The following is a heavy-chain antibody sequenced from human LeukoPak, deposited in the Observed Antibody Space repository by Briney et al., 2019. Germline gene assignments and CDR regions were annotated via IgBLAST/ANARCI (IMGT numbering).Heavy chain of an antibody. CDR2: IRYDGSNK. V-gene: IGHV3-30*02. J-gene: IGHJ4*02. Sequence: GSLRLSCAASGFTFSSYGMHWVRQAPGKGLEWVAFIRYDGSNKYYADSVKGRFTISRDNSKNTLYLQMNSLRAEDTAVYYCARELHYGDRGFFDYWGQGTLVTVSS. D-gene: IGHD4-17*01. CDR1: GFTFSSYG. CDR3: ARELHYGDRGFFDY.